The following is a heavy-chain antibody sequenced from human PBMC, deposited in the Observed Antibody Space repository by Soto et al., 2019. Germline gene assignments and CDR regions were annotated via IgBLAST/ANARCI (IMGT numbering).Heavy chain of an antibody. D-gene: IGHD2-2*01. V-gene: IGHV1-69*06. CDR2: IIPIFGTA. CDR3: ARARPYCSSTSCYGGHIYYYYGMDV. Sequence: SVKVSCKASGGTFSSYGISWVRQAPGQGLEWMGGIIPIFGTANYAQKFQGRVTITADKSTSTAYMELSSLRSEDTAVYYCARARPYCSSTSCYGGHIYYYYGMDVWG. CDR1: GGTFSSYG. J-gene: IGHJ6*02.